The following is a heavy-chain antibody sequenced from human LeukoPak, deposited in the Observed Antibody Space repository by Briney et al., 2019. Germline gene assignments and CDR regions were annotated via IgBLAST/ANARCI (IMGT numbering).Heavy chain of an antibody. CDR2: ISGDGGST. D-gene: IGHD6-19*01. V-gene: IGHV3-43*02. J-gene: IGHJ4*02. Sequence: GGSLRLSCAAPGFIFAIHWARQAPGKGLEWVSLISGDGGSTFYADSVRGRFTISRDNTRKSLSLQMSSLRSEDTALYYCARESETSGWYDYWGQGTLVTVSS. CDR3: ARESETSGWYDY. CDR1: GFIFA.